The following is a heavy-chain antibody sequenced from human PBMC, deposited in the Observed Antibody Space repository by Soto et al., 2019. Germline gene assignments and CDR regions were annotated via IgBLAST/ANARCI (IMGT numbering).Heavy chain of an antibody. CDR1: GYTFTSYG. V-gene: IGHV1-18*01. CDR3: ARDLGIAVAGTIDY. D-gene: IGHD6-19*01. J-gene: IGHJ4*02. CDR2: ISAYNGNT. Sequence: ASVKVSCKASGYTFTSYGISWVRPALGQVLEWMGWISAYNGNTNYAQKLQGRVTMTTDTSTSTAYMELRSLRSDDTAVYYCARDLGIAVAGTIDYWGQGTLVTVSS.